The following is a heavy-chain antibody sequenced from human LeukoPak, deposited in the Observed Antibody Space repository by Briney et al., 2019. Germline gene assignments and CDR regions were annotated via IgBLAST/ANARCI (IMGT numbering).Heavy chain of an antibody. J-gene: IGHJ4*02. CDR3: ARAHYYDSSGYYGRYFDY. CDR1: GFTFSSYA. CDR2: ISGSGGST. Sequence: GGSLRLSCAASGFTFSSYAMSWVRQAPGKGLEWVSAISGSGGSTYYADSVKGRFTISRDNSKNTLYLQMNSLRAEDTAVYYCARAHYYDSSGYYGRYFDYWGQGTLVTVSS. V-gene: IGHV3-23*01. D-gene: IGHD3-22*01.